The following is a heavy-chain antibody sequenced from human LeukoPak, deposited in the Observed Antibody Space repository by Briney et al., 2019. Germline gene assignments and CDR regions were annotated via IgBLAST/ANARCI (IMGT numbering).Heavy chain of an antibody. D-gene: IGHD6-13*01. CDR2: IYYSGST. V-gene: IGHV4-59*01. J-gene: IGHJ4*02. CDR1: GGSISSYY. CDR3: ARVVSSSWYFDY. Sequence: SETLSLTCTVSGGSISSYYWSWIRQPPGKGLEWIGYIYYSGSTNYNPSLKSRVTISVDTSKNQFSLKLSSVTAADTAVYYRARVVSSSWYFDYWGQGTLVTVSS.